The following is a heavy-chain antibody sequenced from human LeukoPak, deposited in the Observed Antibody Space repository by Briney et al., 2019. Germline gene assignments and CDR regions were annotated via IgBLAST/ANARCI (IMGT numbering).Heavy chain of an antibody. CDR1: GFTFSSYG. V-gene: IGHV3-30*02. J-gene: IGHJ6*03. CDR2: IRYDGSNK. CDR3: AKSDSTSFYYYYYMDV. Sequence: GGSLRLSCAASGFTFSSYGMHWVRQAPGKGLEWVAFIRYDGSNKYYADSVKGRYTISRDNSKNTLYLQMNSLRAEDTAVYYCAKSDSTSFYYYYYMDVWGKGTTVTVSS. D-gene: IGHD2-2*01.